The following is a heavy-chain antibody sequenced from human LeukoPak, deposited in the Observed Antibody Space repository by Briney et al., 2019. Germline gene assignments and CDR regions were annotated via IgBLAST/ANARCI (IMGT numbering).Heavy chain of an antibody. CDR1: GYSFTSSR. CDR2: INPGDSDT. CDR3: ARQPGAGWFDP. J-gene: IGHJ5*02. V-gene: IGHV5-51*01. D-gene: IGHD3-10*01. Sequence: GESLQISCQASGYSFTSSRIGWARQMPGKGLEWMAIINPGDSDTRYSPSLQGQVTISADKSISTVYLQWGSLKASDTAMYYCARQPGAGWFDPWGQGTLVTVSS.